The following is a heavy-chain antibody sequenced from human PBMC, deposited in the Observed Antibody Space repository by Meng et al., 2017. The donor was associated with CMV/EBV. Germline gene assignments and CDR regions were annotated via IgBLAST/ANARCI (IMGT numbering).Heavy chain of an antibody. D-gene: IGHD5-24*01. CDR1: GYTFTSYD. CDR3: ARGFRDAGGTYYYYGMDV. V-gene: IGHV1-8*03. CDR2: MNPNNGNT. Sequence: ALVKVSCKASGYTFTSYDINLVRHATGQGLEWMGRMNPNNGNTGYAQKFQGRVTITRNTSISTAYMGLNSLRSEDTAVYYCARGFRDAGGTYYYYGMDVWGQGTTVTVSS. J-gene: IGHJ6*02.